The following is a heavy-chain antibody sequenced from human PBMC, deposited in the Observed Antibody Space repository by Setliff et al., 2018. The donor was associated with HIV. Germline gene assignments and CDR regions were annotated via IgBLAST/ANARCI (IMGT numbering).Heavy chain of an antibody. J-gene: IGHJ4*02. V-gene: IGHV4-39*07. CDR3: ARLANGDIVATVDYFDY. D-gene: IGHD5-12*01. Sequence: SETLSLTCTVSGGSISSSSYYWGWIRQPPGKGLEWIGSMYHSGSSYYNPSLKSRATISADTSRNQFSLKLNSVTAADTAVYYCARLANGDIVATVDYFDYWGQGTLVTVSS. CDR1: GGSISSSSYY. CDR2: MYHSGSS.